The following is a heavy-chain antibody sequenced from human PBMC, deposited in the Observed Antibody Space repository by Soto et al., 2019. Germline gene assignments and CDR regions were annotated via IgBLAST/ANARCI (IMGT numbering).Heavy chain of an antibody. D-gene: IGHD6-19*01. CDR1: GFTLSSYG. J-gene: IGHJ6*02. Sequence: GRALRLSCADSGFTLSSYGMHWVRQSPGKGLEWVARISYAGNDNYYADSVKGRFTISRDNSKKTLYLQMTSLRADDTAVYYCARDRQQWLEPAGGALPFWGQGTTVPVS. V-gene: IGHV3-30-3*01. CDR3: ARDRQQWLEPAGGALPF. CDR2: ISYAGNDN.